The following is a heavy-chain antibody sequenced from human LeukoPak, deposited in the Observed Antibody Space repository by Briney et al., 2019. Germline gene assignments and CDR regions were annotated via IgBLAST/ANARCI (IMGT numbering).Heavy chain of an antibody. CDR3: ARDKGLRLGELSFYY. J-gene: IGHJ4*02. D-gene: IGHD3-16*02. Sequence: SVKVSCKASGGTFSSYAISWVRQAPGQGLEWMGRIIPIFGTANYAQKFQGRVTITTDESTSTAYMELSSLRSEGTAVYYCARDKGLRLGELSFYYWGQGTLVTVSS. CDR1: GGTFSSYA. CDR2: IIPIFGTA. V-gene: IGHV1-69*05.